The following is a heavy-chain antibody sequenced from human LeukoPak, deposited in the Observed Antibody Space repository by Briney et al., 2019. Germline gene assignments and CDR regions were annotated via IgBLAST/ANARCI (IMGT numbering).Heavy chain of an antibody. V-gene: IGHV3-23*01. CDR2: ISGSGGST. Sequence: PGGSLRLSCAASGFSFSSYAMSWVRQAPGKGLEWVSAISGSGGSTYYADSVKGRFTISRDNSKNTLYLQMNSLRAEDTAVYYCAKPPRYGDYPYYFDYWGQGTLVTVSS. J-gene: IGHJ4*02. CDR3: AKPPRYGDYPYYFDY. CDR1: GFSFSSYA. D-gene: IGHD4-17*01.